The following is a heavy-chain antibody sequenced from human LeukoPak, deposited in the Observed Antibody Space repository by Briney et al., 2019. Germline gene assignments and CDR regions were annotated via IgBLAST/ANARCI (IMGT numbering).Heavy chain of an antibody. CDR3: ARGPESASFYDTSGYPYYFDY. CDR1: VGTFSTYA. V-gene: IGHV1-69*01. Sequence: ASVKVSCKASVGTFSTYAINWVRQAPGQGLEWMGGIIPIFDTPNYAQKFQARVTITADESTSTAYLELSSLRSDDTALYYCARGPESASFYDTSGYPYYFDYWGQGTLVTVSS. J-gene: IGHJ4*02. CDR2: IIPIFDTP. D-gene: IGHD3-22*01.